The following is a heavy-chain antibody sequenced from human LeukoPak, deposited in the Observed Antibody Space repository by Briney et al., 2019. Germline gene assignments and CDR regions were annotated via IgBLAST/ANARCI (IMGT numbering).Heavy chain of an antibody. CDR3: ARRSFYSMSSGFGF. V-gene: IGHV4-39*01. Sequence: SETLSLTCTVSGGSISISSYYWAWIRQPPGKALEWIRSFLYSGNTYYNPSLKSRVTISVDTSKNQFSLKLGSVTAADTAVYYCARRSFYSMSSGFGFWGQGALVTVSS. CDR1: GGSISISSYY. CDR2: FLYSGNT. J-gene: IGHJ4*02. D-gene: IGHD2/OR15-2a*01.